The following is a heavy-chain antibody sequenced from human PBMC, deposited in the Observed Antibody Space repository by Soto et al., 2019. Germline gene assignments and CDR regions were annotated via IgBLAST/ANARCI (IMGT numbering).Heavy chain of an antibody. Sequence: SETLSLTCTVSGGSLSRFYWSWVRQPPGEGLEWIGYIYYSGSTNYNPSLKSRVTISVDTSKNQFSLKLSSVTAADTAVYYCARQSGIAVAGTYWYYGMDVWGQGTTVTVSS. CDR1: GGSLSRFY. CDR3: ARQSGIAVAGTYWYYGMDV. J-gene: IGHJ6*02. V-gene: IGHV4-59*08. CDR2: IYYSGST. D-gene: IGHD6-19*01.